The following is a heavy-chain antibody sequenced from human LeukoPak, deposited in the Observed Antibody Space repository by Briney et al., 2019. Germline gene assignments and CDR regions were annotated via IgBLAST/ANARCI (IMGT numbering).Heavy chain of an antibody. J-gene: IGHJ4*02. Sequence: GGSLRLSCAASGFTFSSYNMDWVRQAPGKGLEWVSFIDSSSRYIYQADSVKGRFTVSRDNAKSSVFLQMNSLRAEDTAVYYCATSTQVAAPGTAYFDYWGQGTLVTVSS. V-gene: IGHV3-21*01. CDR2: IDSSSRYI. CDR3: ATSTQVAAPGTAYFDY. CDR1: GFTFSSYN. D-gene: IGHD6-13*01.